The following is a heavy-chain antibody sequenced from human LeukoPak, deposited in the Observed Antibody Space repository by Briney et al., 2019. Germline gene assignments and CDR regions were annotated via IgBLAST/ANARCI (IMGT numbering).Heavy chain of an antibody. J-gene: IGHJ6*04. CDR1: GFTFSSYS. CDR3: AELGITMIGGV. Sequence: GGSLRLSCAASGFTFSSYSMNWVRQAPGKGLEWVSSISSSSSYIYYADSVKGRFTISRDNAKNSLYLQTNSLRAEDTAVYYCAELGITMIGGVWGKGTTVTISS. CDR2: ISSSSSYI. V-gene: IGHV3-21*01. D-gene: IGHD3-10*02.